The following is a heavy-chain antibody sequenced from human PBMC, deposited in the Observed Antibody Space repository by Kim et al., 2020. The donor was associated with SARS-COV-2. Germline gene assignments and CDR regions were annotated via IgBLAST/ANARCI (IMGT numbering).Heavy chain of an antibody. V-gene: IGHV4-59*01. CDR1: GGSISSYY. CDR3: ARDRGVVGSGDAFDI. CDR2: IYYSGST. J-gene: IGHJ3*02. Sequence: SETLSLTCTVSGGSISSYYWSWIRQPPGKGLEWIGYIYYSGSTNYNPSLKSRVTISVDTSKNQFSLKLSSVTAPDTAVYYCARDRGVVGSGDAFDIWGQGTMVTVSS. D-gene: IGHD2-15*01.